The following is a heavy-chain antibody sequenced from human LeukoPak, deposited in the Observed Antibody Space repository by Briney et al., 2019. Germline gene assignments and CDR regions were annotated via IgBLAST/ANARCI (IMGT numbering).Heavy chain of an antibody. CDR3: AKDRSYGDYYFDY. CDR2: ISYDGSNK. J-gene: IGHJ4*02. V-gene: IGHV3-30*18. CDR1: GFTFSSYG. D-gene: IGHD4-17*01. Sequence: GGSLRLSCAASGFTFSSYGMHWVRQAPGKGLEWVAVISYDGSNKYYADSVKGRFTISRDNSKNTLYLQMNSLRAEDTAVYYCAKDRSYGDYYFDYWGQGTLVTVS.